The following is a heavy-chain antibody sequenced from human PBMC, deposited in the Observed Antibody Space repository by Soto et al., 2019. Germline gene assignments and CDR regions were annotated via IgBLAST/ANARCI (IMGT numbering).Heavy chain of an antibody. J-gene: IGHJ5*02. CDR2: IKQDGTEI. CDR3: ASYSGSYFPVGHDR. D-gene: IGHD1-26*01. Sequence: GGSLRLSRVASGFTFSSYWMSWVRQAPGGGLEWVANIKQDGTEIHYVESVKGRFTIFRDNAKKSLYLQMNSLRAEDTAVYFCASYSGSYFPVGHDRWGQGTLVTVSS. V-gene: IGHV3-7*01. CDR1: GFTFSSYW.